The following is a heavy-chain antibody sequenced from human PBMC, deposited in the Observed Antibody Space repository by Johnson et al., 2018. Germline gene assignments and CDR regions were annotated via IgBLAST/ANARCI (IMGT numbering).Heavy chain of an antibody. Sequence: QVQLQESGPGLVKPSETLSLTCTVSGGSIDNYYWSWIRQSPGKGLEWIGYIYYSGRTNYNPSLESRATISLDMSKSQFSLKLTSVTPADTAVYYCAGDVDSGWSLWGQGILVTVSS. D-gene: IGHD6-19*01. J-gene: IGHJ4*02. CDR2: IYYSGRT. CDR1: GGSIDNYY. V-gene: IGHV4-59*01. CDR3: AGDVDSGWSL.